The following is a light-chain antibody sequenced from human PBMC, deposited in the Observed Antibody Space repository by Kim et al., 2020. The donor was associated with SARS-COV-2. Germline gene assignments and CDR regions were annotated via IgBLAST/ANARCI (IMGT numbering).Light chain of an antibody. Sequence: QAVVTQEPSLTVSPGGTVTLTCASSTGTVTRGYYPNWFQQKPGQAPRALIYSASDRYSWTPARFSGSLLGGKAALTLSDVQPEDEADYYCLLYFGGTELIFGGGTQLTVL. CDR3: LLYFGGTELI. V-gene: IGLV7-43*01. J-gene: IGLJ2*01. CDR2: SAS. CDR1: TGTVTRGYY.